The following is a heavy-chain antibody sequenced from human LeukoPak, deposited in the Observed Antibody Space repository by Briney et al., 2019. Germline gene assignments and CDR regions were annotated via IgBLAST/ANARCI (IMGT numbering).Heavy chain of an antibody. CDR2: IYYSGST. J-gene: IGHJ4*02. CDR1: GGSISSYY. Sequence: SSETLSLTCTVSGGSISSYYWSWIRQPPGKGLEWIGYIYYSGSTNYNPSLKSRVTMSVDTSKNQFSLKLSSVTAADTAVYYCARDGQRGGDFDYWGQGTLVTVSS. D-gene: IGHD3-16*01. V-gene: IGHV4-59*12. CDR3: ARDGQRGGDFDY.